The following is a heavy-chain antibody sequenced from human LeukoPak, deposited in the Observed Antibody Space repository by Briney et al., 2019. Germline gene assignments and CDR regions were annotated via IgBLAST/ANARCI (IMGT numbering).Heavy chain of an antibody. CDR2: IYYSGST. D-gene: IGHD4-23*01. CDR1: GGSISSSSYY. Sequence: PSETLSLTCTVSGGSISSSSYYWGWIRHPPGKGLEWIGSIYYSGSTYYNPSLQSRVTISVDTSKNQFSLKLSSVTAADTAVYYCARLHYGGNPFWYFDYWGQGTLVTVSS. V-gene: IGHV4-39*01. CDR3: ARLHYGGNPFWYFDY. J-gene: IGHJ4*02.